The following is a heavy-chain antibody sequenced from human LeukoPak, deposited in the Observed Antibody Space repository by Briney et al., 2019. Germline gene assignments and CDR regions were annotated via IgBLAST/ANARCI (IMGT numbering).Heavy chain of an antibody. CDR2: INTETGNP. D-gene: IGHD3-10*01. CDR3: ARGGYYGGSGTYGFFDY. V-gene: IGHV7-4-1*02. J-gene: IGHJ4*02. CDR1: GYTFTGHY. Sequence: ASVKVSCKASGYTFTGHYMHWVRQAPGQGLEWMGWINTETGNPTYAQGFTGQFVFSVDTSVNTAYLQISSLRTEDTAVYYCARGGYYGGSGTYGFFDYWGQGSLVTVSS.